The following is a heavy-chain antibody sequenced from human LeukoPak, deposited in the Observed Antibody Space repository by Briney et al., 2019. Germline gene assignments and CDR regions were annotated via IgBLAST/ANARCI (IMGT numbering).Heavy chain of an antibody. V-gene: IGHV3-74*01. D-gene: IGHD5-24*01. J-gene: IGHJ4*02. CDR2: VKGDGTFT. CDR1: GFTFSSHR. CDR3: VRDGDDFNFDY. Sequence: PGGSLRLSCAASGFTFSSHRMHWVRQAPGKGLVWVSRVKGDGTFTNYADSVYGRFTISRDNAKNTLYLHMHSLGAEDTAVYYCVRDGDDFNFDYWGQGNLVTVSS.